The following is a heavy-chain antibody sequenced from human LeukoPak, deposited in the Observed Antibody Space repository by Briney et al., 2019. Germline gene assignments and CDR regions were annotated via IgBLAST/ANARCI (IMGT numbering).Heavy chain of an antibody. V-gene: IGHV3-11*01. J-gene: IGHJ6*03. CDR2: ISSSGTTI. CDR1: GFTFSDYY. D-gene: IGHD3-9*01. Sequence: PGGSLRLACAASGFTFSDYYMSWIRQAPGKGLEWVSYISSSGTTIYNADSVKGRFTISRDNAKNSLFLQMNSLRAEDTAVYYCARDGVLRYFDYYYYYMDVWGKGTTVTISS. CDR3: ARDGVLRYFDYYYYYMDV.